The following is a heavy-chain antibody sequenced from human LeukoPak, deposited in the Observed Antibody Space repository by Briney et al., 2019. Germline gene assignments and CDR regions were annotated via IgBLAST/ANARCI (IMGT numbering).Heavy chain of an antibody. CDR2: IYSGGST. J-gene: IGHJ4*02. CDR1: GLTFSSYW. V-gene: IGHV3-66*02. Sequence: GGSLRLSCAASGLTFSSYWMSWVRQAPGKGLEWVSVIYSGGSTYYADSVKGRFTISRDNSKNTLYLQMNSLRAEDTAVYYCAKADYWGQGTLVTVSS. CDR3: AKADY.